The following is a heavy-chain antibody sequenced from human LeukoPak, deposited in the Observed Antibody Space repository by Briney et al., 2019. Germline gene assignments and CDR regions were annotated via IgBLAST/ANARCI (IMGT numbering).Heavy chain of an antibody. CDR2: FDPEDGET. J-gene: IGHJ5*02. V-gene: IGHV1-24*01. Sequence: ASVRVSCKVSGYTLTELSMHWVRQAPGKGLEWMGGFDPEDGETIYAQKFQGRVTMTEDTSTDTAYMELSSLRSEDTAVYYCALTGSWTPYNWFDPWGQGTLVTVSS. CDR1: GYTLTELS. D-gene: IGHD6-13*01. CDR3: ALTGSWTPYNWFDP.